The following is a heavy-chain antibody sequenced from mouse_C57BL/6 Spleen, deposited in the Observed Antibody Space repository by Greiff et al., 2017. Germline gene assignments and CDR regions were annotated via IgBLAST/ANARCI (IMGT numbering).Heavy chain of an antibody. CDR3: ARDYYGSRYYFDD. V-gene: IGHV1-52*01. D-gene: IGHD1-1*01. CDR2: IDPSDSET. J-gene: IGHJ2*01. Sequence: QVQLQQPGAELVRPGSSVKLSCKASGYTFTSYWMHWVKQRPIQGLEWIGNIDPSDSETHYNQKFKDKATLTVDKSSSTAYMQLSSLTSEDSAVYYCARDYYGSRYYFDDWGQGTTLTVSS. CDR1: GYTFTSYW.